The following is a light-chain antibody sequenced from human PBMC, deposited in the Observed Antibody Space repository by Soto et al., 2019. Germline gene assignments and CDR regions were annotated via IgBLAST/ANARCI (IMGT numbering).Light chain of an antibody. CDR2: GAS. Sequence: EIVLTQSPATLSLSPGERATLSCRASQSVSNDFLAWYQQKPGRSPRLLIYGASTRAIGIPARFSGSGSGTEFTLTISSLQSEDFAVYYCLQYNNWWTFGQGTKVDIK. CDR3: LQYNNWWT. J-gene: IGKJ1*01. CDR1: QSVSNDF. V-gene: IGKV3-15*01.